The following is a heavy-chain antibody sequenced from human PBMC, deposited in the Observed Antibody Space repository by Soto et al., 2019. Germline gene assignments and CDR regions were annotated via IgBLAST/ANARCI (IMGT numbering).Heavy chain of an antibody. CDR2: INHSGST. CDR3: ARSVGGYYYYMDV. J-gene: IGHJ6*03. V-gene: IGHV4-34*01. Sequence: SETLSLTCAVYGGSFSGYYWSWIRQPPWKGLEWIGEINHSGSTNYNPSLKSRVTISVDTSKNQFSLKLSSVTAADTAVYYCARSVGGYYYYMDVWGKGTTVTVSS. CDR1: GGSFSGYY.